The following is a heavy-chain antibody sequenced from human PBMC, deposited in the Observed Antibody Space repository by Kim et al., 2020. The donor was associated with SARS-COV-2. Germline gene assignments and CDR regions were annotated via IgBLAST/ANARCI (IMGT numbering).Heavy chain of an antibody. CDR2: INHSGST. CDR3: AFFDYGSGSGYYQYGMDV. CDR1: GWSFSGYY. J-gene: IGHJ6*02. V-gene: IGHV4-34*01. D-gene: IGHD3-10*01. Sequence: SETLSLTCAVYGWSFSGYYWGWIRQPPGKGLEWIGEINHSGSTNYNPSLKSRVTISVDTSKKQFSLKLNSVTAADTAVYYCAFFDYGSGSGYYQYGMDVWGQGTTVTVSS.